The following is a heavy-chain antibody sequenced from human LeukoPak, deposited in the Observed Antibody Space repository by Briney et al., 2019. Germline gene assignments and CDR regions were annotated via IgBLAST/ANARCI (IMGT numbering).Heavy chain of an antibody. CDR3: AKFALRYCSGGSCHPFDY. D-gene: IGHD2-15*01. CDR2: IIPIFGTA. V-gene: IGHV1-69*13. Sequence: SVKVSCKASGGTFSSYAISWVRQAPGQGLEWMGGIIPIFGTANYAQKFQGRVTITADESTSTAYMELSRLRSDDTAVYYCAKFALRYCSGGSCHPFDYWGQGTLVTVSS. CDR1: GGTFSSYA. J-gene: IGHJ4*02.